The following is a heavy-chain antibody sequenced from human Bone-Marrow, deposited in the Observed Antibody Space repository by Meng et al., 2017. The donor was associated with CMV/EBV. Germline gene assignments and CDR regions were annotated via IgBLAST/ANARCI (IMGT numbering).Heavy chain of an antibody. CDR3: ARGSSIAARHWFDP. V-gene: IGHV4-34*01. J-gene: IGHJ5*02. D-gene: IGHD6-6*01. Sequence: VCSGSFSGYCWSWIRQPPGKGLGWIGEINHSGSTNYSPSLKSRVTISVDTSKNQFSLKLSSVTAADTAVYYCARGSSIAARHWFDPWGQGTLVTVSS. CDR2: INHSGST. CDR1: SGSFSGYC.